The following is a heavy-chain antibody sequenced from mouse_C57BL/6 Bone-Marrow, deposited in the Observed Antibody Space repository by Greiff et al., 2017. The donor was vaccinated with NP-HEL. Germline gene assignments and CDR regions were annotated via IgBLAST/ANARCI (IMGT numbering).Heavy chain of an antibody. CDR3: ARIGYYYGSSPYYFDY. CDR1: GFSLSTSGMG. Sequence: VKLMESGPGILQSSQTLSLTCSFSGFSLSTSGMGVSWIRQPSGKGLEWLAHIYWDDDKRYNPSLKSRLTISKDTSRNQVFLKITSVDTADTATYYCARIGYYYGSSPYYFDYWGQGTTLTVSS. CDR2: IYWDDDK. J-gene: IGHJ2*01. D-gene: IGHD1-1*01. V-gene: IGHV8-12*01.